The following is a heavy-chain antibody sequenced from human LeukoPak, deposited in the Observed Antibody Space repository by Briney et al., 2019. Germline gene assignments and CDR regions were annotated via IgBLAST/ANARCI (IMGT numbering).Heavy chain of an antibody. D-gene: IGHD3-10*01. V-gene: IGHV1-2*02. Sequence: AAVKVSCKASGYAFIGYYMHWVRQAPGQGLEWMGWINPSTVATKSAQNFQGRITMTRDTSINTVYMGLSRLTSDDTAIYYCARRPPYYGSGTSNWFDPWGQGTLVIVSS. CDR3: ARRPPYYGSGTSNWFDP. CDR2: INPSTVAT. J-gene: IGHJ5*02. CDR1: GYAFIGYY.